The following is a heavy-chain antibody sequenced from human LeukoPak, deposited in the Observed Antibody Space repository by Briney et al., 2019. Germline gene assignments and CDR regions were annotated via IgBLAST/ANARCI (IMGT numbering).Heavy chain of an antibody. V-gene: IGHV3-30*02. D-gene: IGHD6-13*01. CDR2: IRYDGSNK. CDR3: AKDDYSSSWY. Sequence: GGSLRLSCAASGFTFNNNGMHWVRQAPGKGLEWVAFIRYDGSNKYYADSVKGRFTISRDNSKNTLYLQMNSLRAEDTAVYYCAKDDYSSSWYWGQGTLVTVSS. J-gene: IGHJ4*02. CDR1: GFTFNNNG.